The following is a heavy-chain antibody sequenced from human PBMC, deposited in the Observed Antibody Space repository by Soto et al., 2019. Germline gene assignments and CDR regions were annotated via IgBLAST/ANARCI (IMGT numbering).Heavy chain of an antibody. D-gene: IGHD3-3*01. CDR2: TRNKANSYTT. CDR1: GFTFSSYG. CDR3: ARGEASFTIFGVVYSHDAFDI. Sequence: PGGSLRLSCAASGFTFSSYGMHWVRQAPGKGLEWVGRTRNKANSYTTEYAASVKGRFTISRDDSKNSLYLQMNSLKTEDTAVYYCARGEASFTIFGVVYSHDAFDIWGQGTMVTVSS. V-gene: IGHV3-72*01. J-gene: IGHJ3*02.